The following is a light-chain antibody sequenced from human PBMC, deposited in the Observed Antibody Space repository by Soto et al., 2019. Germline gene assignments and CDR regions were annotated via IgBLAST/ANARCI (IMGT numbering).Light chain of an antibody. J-gene: IGKJ4*01. CDR2: WAS. CDR3: QQYYTSPLT. V-gene: IGKV4-1*01. CDR1: QSVLYSSNNANY. Sequence: DIVMTQAPDSLAVSLGERATNTCKSSQSVLYSSNNANYLAWFQQKPGQPPKLLIYWASTRQYGVPDRFTGSGSGTDSTLTISSLQAEDVAVYYCQQYYTSPLTFGGGTKVEIK.